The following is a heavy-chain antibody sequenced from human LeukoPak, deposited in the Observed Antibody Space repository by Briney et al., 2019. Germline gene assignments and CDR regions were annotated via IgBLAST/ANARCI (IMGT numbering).Heavy chain of an antibody. V-gene: IGHV4-39*01. CDR3: AGQYSSGWYLSGVFDY. J-gene: IGHJ4*02. D-gene: IGHD6-19*01. Sequence: KPSETLSLTCTVSGGFISSSNYYWDWIRQPPGKGLEWIGSIYYSGNTYYNPSLKGRVTISVDTSKNQFSLKLTSVTAADTAVYYCAGQYSSGWYLSGVFDYWGQGTLVTVSS. CDR1: GGFISSSNYY. CDR2: IYYSGNT.